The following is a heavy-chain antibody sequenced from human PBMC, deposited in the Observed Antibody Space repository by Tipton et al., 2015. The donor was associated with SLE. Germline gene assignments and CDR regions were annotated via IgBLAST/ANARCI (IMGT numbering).Heavy chain of an antibody. CDR1: GGSVSRYY. CDR3: ARVGITGTTWDWYFDL. Sequence: TLSLTCTVSGGSVSRYYWSWVRQPPGKGLEWIGYIYYSGSTNYNPSLKSRVTISVDTSKNQFSLKLSSVTAADTAVYYCARVGITGTTWDWYFDLWGRGTLVTVSS. CDR2: IYYSGST. J-gene: IGHJ2*01. V-gene: IGHV4-59*02. D-gene: IGHD1-7*01.